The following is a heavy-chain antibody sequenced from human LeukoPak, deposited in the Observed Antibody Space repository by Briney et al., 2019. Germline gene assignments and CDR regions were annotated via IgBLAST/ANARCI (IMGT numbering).Heavy chain of an antibody. CDR3: ARVQRPLDGADY. CDR1: GGSISGYY. D-gene: IGHD1-1*01. J-gene: IGHJ4*02. CDR2: IYYSGST. Sequence: SETLSLTCTVSGGSISGYYWSWIRQPPGKGLEWIGYIYYSGSTNYNPSLKSRVTISIDMSKNQFSLKLSSVTAADTAVYYCARVQRPLDGADYWGQGTLVTVSS. V-gene: IGHV4-59*01.